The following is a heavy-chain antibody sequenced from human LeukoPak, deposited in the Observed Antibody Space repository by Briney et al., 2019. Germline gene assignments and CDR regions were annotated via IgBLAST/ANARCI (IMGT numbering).Heavy chain of an antibody. CDR1: GYTSTSYY. D-gene: IGHD3-22*01. V-gene: IGHV1-46*01. CDR3: ARSNDSSGYYGFHDY. CDR2: INPSGGST. J-gene: IGHJ4*02. Sequence: ASVKVSCKASGYTSTSYYMHWVRQAPGQGLEWMGIINPSGGSTSYAQKFQGRVTMTRDTSTSTVYMELSSLRSEDTAVYYCARSNDSSGYYGFHDYWGQGTLVTVSS.